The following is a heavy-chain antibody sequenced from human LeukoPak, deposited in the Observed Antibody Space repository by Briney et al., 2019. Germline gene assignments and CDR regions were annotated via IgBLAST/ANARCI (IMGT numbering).Heavy chain of an antibody. Sequence: GGSLRLSCAASGFTFSSYGMSWVRQAPGKGLEWVSGISGSGGSTYYADSVKGRFTISRDNSKNTLYLQMNSLRAEDTAVYYCAKDSLGYSSSWYSYWGQGTLVTVSS. V-gene: IGHV3-23*01. CDR2: ISGSGGST. D-gene: IGHD6-13*01. J-gene: IGHJ4*02. CDR3: AKDSLGYSSSWYSY. CDR1: GFTFSSYG.